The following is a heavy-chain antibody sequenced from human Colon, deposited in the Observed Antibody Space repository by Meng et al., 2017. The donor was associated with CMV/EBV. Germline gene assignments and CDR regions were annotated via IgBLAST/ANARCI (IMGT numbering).Heavy chain of an antibody. J-gene: IGHJ4*02. CDR2: TKHKESSYNT. D-gene: IGHD3-3*01. V-gene: IGHV3-72*01. CDR1: VFTFSYHI. CDR3: MVFRSGYPD. Sequence: EVQPVESGGYLVQPVGALRPSCAASVFTFSYHIMDGGRQAPGKGLKVVGRTKHKESSYNTESAASVKGRFTISRDESKNSLYLQMSSLKPEDTAVYLCMVFRSGYPDWGQGTLVTVSS.